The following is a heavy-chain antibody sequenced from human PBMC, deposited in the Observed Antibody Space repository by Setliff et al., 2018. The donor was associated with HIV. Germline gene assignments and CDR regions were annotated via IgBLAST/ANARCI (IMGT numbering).Heavy chain of an antibody. D-gene: IGHD3-3*01. CDR3: ATTTIFEVPRYYYYYMDV. J-gene: IGHJ6*03. Sequence: SETLSLTCNVSGGSISSGIQYWGWVRQSPGKGLEWIGTISYSGNAYYNPSLKSRVTISVDTSKNQFSLKLSSVTAADTAVYYCATTTIFEVPRYYYYYMDVWGKGTTVTVSS. V-gene: IGHV4-39*07. CDR1: GGSISSGIQY. CDR2: ISYSGNA.